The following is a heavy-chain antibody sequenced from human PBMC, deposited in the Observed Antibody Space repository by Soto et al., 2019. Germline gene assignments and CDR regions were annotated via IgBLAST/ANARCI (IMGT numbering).Heavy chain of an antibody. CDR2: ISSSGSST. V-gene: IGHV3-11*01. Sequence: QVQLVESGGGLVKPGGSLRLSCAASGFTFSDYYMSWIRQAPGKGLEWVSYISSSGSSTYYADSVKGRFTISRDNGKNSLELQMNSLRAEDTAVYYCARRWSYSDYGGYAFDIWGQGTMVTVSS. J-gene: IGHJ3*02. CDR3: ARRWSYSDYGGYAFDI. CDR1: GFTFSDYY. D-gene: IGHD4-17*01.